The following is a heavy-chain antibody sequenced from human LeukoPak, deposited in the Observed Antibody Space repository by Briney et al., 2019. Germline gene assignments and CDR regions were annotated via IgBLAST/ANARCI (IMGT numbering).Heavy chain of an antibody. CDR2: IYYSGTT. J-gene: IGHJ4*02. CDR3: ARYGIGLDY. D-gene: IGHD1-26*01. CDR1: GGSISSGAYY. V-gene: IGHV4-31*03. Sequence: ASQTLSLTCTVSGGSISSGAYYWTWIRQHPGKGLEWIGYIYYSGTTYYNPSLKSRVIISVDTSKNQFSLKLSSVTAADTAVYYCARYGIGLDYWGQGTLVTVSS.